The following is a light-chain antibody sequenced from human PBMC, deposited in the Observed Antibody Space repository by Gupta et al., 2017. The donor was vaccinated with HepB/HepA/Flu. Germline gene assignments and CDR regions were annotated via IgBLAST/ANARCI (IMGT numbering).Light chain of an antibody. Sequence: EIVMTQSPVTLSVSPGERATLPCRASQSVSSNLAWYQQKPGQAPRLLIYGASTRATGIPARFSGSGSGTEFTLTISSLQSEDFTFYYCQQYNNWPLTFGGGTKVEIK. CDR3: QQYNNWPLT. J-gene: IGKJ4*01. CDR2: GAS. V-gene: IGKV3-15*01. CDR1: QSVSSN.